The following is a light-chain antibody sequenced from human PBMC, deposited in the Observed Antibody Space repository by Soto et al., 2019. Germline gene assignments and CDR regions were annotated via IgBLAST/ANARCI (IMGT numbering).Light chain of an antibody. CDR1: QNVGGS. Sequence: VMTQSPATLSVSPGERATLSCRASQNVGGSVAWYQHKPGQTPRLLIYDTSTRATGVPARFSGSRSGTEFTLTINSLQSEDFAVYYCQRYNNWPLTFGGGTKVDIK. V-gene: IGKV3-15*01. J-gene: IGKJ4*01. CDR3: QRYNNWPLT. CDR2: DTS.